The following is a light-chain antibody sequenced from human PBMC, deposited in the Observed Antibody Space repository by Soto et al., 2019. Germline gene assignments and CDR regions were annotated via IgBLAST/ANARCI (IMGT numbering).Light chain of an antibody. CDR2: APS. CDR1: QGISCY. CDR3: LQYYSYPPIT. Sequence: AIRMTQSPSSFSASTGDRVTITCRARQGISCYLSWYQQKPGKAPKPLIYAPSTLQSRVPSRFSGSESGTDFTLTISCLQSEDFATYLCLQYYSYPPITFGQGTRLEIK. V-gene: IGKV1-8*01. J-gene: IGKJ5*01.